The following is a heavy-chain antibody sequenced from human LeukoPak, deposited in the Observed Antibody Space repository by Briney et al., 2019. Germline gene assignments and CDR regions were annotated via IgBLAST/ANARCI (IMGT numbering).Heavy chain of an antibody. Sequence: SVTVSCKASGGSFTNHVISWVRQAPGQGLEWVGGIIPMLNAANYALKMQGRVTITADESTTTAYLELNSLRSEDTAVYYCARALLGDYGGDFDSWGQGTMVIVSS. V-gene: IGHV1-69*01. D-gene: IGHD4/OR15-4a*01. CDR3: ARALLGDYGGDFDS. CDR2: IIPMLNAA. J-gene: IGHJ4*02. CDR1: GGSFTNHV.